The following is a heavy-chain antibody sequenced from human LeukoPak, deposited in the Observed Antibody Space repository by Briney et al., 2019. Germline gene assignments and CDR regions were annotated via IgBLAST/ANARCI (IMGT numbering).Heavy chain of an antibody. CDR3: AKGALRFGEAVDY. V-gene: IGHV3-43D*04. J-gene: IGHJ4*02. CDR1: GFTFDDYA. Sequence: GGSLRPSCAASGFTFDDYAMHWVRQAPGKGLEWVSPISWDGGSTYYADSVKGRFTISRDNSKNSLYLQMNSLRAEDTALYYCAKGALRFGEAVDYWGQGTLVTVSS. D-gene: IGHD3-10*01. CDR2: ISWDGGST.